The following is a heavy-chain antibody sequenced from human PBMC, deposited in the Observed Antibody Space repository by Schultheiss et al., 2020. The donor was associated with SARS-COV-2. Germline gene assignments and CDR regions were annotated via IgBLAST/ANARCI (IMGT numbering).Heavy chain of an antibody. D-gene: IGHD1-26*01. J-gene: IGHJ4*02. CDR1: GGSFSGYY. V-gene: IGHV4-34*01. Sequence: SETLSLTCAVYGGSFSGYYWSWIRQPPGKGLEWIGEINHSGSTNYNPSLKSRVTISVDTSKNQFSLKLSSVTAADTAVYYCARCPSIRGVGATDYWGQGTLVTVSS. CDR3: ARCPSIRGVGATDY. CDR2: INHSGST.